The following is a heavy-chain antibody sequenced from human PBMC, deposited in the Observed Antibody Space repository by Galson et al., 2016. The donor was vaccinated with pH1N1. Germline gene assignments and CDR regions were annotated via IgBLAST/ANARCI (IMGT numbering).Heavy chain of an antibody. CDR2: IYHSGST. J-gene: IGHJ4*02. CDR1: GYSISSGYY. D-gene: IGHD3-3*01. V-gene: IGHV4-38-2*01. Sequence: SETLSLTCAVSGYSISSGYYWGWIRQPPGKGLEWIGSIYHSGSTDYNPSLKSRVTTTMDRSKTQFSRKLTSVTAADTAIYYCARHQSGVGGIPFAFDSWGQGTLVTVSS. CDR3: ARHQSGVGGIPFAFDS.